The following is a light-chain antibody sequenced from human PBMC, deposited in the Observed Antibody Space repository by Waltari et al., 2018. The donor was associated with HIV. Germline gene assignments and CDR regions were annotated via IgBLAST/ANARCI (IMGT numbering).Light chain of an antibody. J-gene: IGKJ4*01. Sequence: DIVMTQSPLSLPVTPGEPASISCRSSQSLLHTNGYNYLDWYLQKPGQSPQLLIHLASNRASGVSDRFSGSGSGTNFTLKISRVQAEDVGIYYCMQALQTPLTFGGGTKV. CDR2: LAS. CDR3: MQALQTPLT. CDR1: QSLLHTNGYNY. V-gene: IGKV2-28*01.